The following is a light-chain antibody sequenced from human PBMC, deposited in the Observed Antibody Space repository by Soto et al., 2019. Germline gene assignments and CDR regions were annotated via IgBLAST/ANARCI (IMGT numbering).Light chain of an antibody. CDR2: DAS. V-gene: IGKV1-5*01. CDR1: QSISNW. Sequence: EIPMTQSPATLSASVGDGVTISCRASQSISNWLAWYQQKPGKAPKLLIYDASRLENGVPSRFSGSGSGTEFTLTISSLQADDFATYYCQQAYSFPITFGQGTRLEIK. J-gene: IGKJ5*01. CDR3: QQAYSFPIT.